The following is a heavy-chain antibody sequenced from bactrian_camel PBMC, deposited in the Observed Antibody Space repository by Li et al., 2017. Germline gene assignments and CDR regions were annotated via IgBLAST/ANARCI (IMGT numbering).Heavy chain of an antibody. CDR1: AVVTRC. D-gene: IGHD2*01. V-gene: IGHV3S35*01. CDR2: IYTGGGST. Sequence: VQLVESGGGSVQAGGSLRISCAASAVVTRCMAWIRQAPGKEREAVAIIYTGGGSTSYADSVKGRFTISQDNARETVYLQMDSLKTEDTGVYYCAACRSCSGGVCNGDFAYWGQGTQVTVS. J-gene: IGHJ6*01. CDR3: AACRSCSGGVCNGDFAY.